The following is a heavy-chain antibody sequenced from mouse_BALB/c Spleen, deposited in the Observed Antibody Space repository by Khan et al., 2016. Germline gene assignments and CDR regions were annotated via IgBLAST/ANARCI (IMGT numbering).Heavy chain of an antibody. CDR2: IDPYYGGT. J-gene: IGHJ4*01. Sequence: VQLQQSGPELEKPGASVKISCKASGYSFTGYNMNWVKQSNGKSLEWIGNIDPYYGGTSYNQKFKGKATLTVDKSSSTAYMQLKSLTSEYSAFYYCAIYYGNYYAMNYWGQETSVTVSS. CDR3: AIYYGNYYAMNY. CDR1: GYSFTGYN. V-gene: IGHV1-39*01. D-gene: IGHD2-1*01.